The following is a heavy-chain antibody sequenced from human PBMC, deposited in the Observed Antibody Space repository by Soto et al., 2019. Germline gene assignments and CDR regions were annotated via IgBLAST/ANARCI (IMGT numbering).Heavy chain of an antibody. CDR3: ARAPKLSPPAQTHPAF. Sequence: ETLSLTGSLYIESLSGYYGSWIRQPPGEGLEWIGEISPSGTTNYSPSLKSRVSISVETSKNQFSLNMTSLTAADTAVYYCARAPKLSPPAQTHPAFWGHGSLVT. CDR1: IESLSGYY. CDR2: ISPSGTT. D-gene: IGHD3-3*02. J-gene: IGHJ4*01. V-gene: IGHV4-34*01.